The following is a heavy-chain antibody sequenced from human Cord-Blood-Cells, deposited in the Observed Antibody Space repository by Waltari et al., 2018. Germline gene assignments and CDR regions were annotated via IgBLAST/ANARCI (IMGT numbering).Heavy chain of an antibody. V-gene: IGHV1-69*01. CDR1: AGNFRRSC. Sequence: QVQLVEFGAGVKKAGAPVEVSCKASAGNFRRSCCRWGGQAPGQGREWMGGIIPIFGTANYAQKFQGRVTITADESTSTAYMELSSLRSEDTAVYYCASVWRDWNYFDYWGQGTLVTVSS. D-gene: IGHD1-1*01. J-gene: IGHJ4*02. CDR3: ASVWRDWNYFDY. CDR2: IIPIFGTA.